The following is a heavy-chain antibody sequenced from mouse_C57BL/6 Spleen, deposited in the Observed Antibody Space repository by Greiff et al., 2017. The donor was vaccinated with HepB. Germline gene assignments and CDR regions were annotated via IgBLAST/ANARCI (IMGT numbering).Heavy chain of an antibody. J-gene: IGHJ1*03. CDR3: TGLNWDWYFDV. CDR2: IRLKSDNYAT. D-gene: IGHD4-1*01. CDR1: GFTFSNYW. V-gene: IGHV6-3*01. Sequence: EVKLMESGGGLVQPGGSMKLSCVASGFTFSNYWMNWVRQSPEKGLEWVAQIRLKSDNYATHYAESVKGRFTISRDDSKSSVYLQMNNLRAEDTGIYYCTGLNWDWYFDVWGTGTTVTVSS.